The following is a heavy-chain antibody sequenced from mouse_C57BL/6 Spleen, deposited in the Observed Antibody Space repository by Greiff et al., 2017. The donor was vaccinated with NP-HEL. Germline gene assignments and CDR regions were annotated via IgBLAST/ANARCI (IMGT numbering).Heavy chain of an antibody. CDR1: GFTFSSYG. CDR3: ARRWATGTETSYYFDY. Sequence: EVTLVESGGDLVKPGGSLKLSCAASGFTFSSYGMSWVRQTPDKRLEWVATISSGGSYTYYPDSVKGRFTISRDNAKNTLYLQMSSLKSEDTAMYYCARRWATGTETSYYFDYWGQGTTLTVSS. V-gene: IGHV5-6*02. J-gene: IGHJ2*01. D-gene: IGHD4-1*02. CDR2: ISSGGSYT.